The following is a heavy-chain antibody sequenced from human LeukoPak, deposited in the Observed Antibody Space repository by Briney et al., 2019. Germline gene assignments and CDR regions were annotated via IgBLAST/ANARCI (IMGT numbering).Heavy chain of an antibody. CDR1: GGTFSSYA. J-gene: IGHJ4*02. Sequence: SVKVSCKASGGTFSSYAISWVRQAPGQGLEWMGGIIPIFGTANYAQKFQGRVTITTDESTSTVYMELSSLRSEDTAVYYCASWGQIWMVYAISRGDYWGQGTLVTVSS. D-gene: IGHD2-8*01. CDR3: ASWGQIWMVYAISRGDY. CDR2: IIPIFGTA. V-gene: IGHV1-69*05.